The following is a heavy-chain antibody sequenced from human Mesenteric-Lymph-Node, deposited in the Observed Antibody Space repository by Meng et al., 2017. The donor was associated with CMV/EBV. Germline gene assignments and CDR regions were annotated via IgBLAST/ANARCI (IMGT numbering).Heavy chain of an antibody. V-gene: IGHV4-30-4*01. D-gene: IGHD5-18*01. CDR2: IYYYGNS. Sequence: QVQLQESGPGLVKPSQTLSLTCTVPGGSISSGSNYCSWIRQPPGKGLEWIGCIYYYGNSFCNASMKSRLITPVDTSRTQCSLKLSSVTAADTAVYYCARHSALLVTNFDYWGQGTLVTVSS. CDR3: ARHSALLVTNFDY. J-gene: IGHJ4*02. CDR1: GGSISSGSNY.